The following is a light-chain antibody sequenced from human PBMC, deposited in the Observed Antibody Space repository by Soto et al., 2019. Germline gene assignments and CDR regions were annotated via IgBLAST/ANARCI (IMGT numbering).Light chain of an antibody. Sequence: QSALTQPASVSGSPGQSITISCNGTSSDIGSYDLVSWYQQHPGKAPKLIIYEVYKRPSGVSNRFSGSKSGNTASLTISGLQAEDEADYFCGSFGSSGTIFGGGTKLTVL. CDR3: GSFGSSGTI. J-gene: IGLJ2*01. V-gene: IGLV2-23*02. CDR1: SSDIGSYDL. CDR2: EVY.